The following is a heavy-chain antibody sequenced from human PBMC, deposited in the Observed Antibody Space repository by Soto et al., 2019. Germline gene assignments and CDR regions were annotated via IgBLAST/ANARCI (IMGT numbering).Heavy chain of an antibody. CDR1: GGTFSSYA. CDR2: IIPIFGTA. J-gene: IGHJ3*02. D-gene: IGHD3-9*01. V-gene: IGHV1-69*13. CDR3: ARDLNYDILTGYYIPSPDAFDI. Sequence: SVKVSCKASGGTFSSYAISWVRQAPGQGLEWMGGIIPIFGTANYAQKFQGRVTITADESTSTAYMELSSLRSEDTAVYYCARDLNYDILTGYYIPSPDAFDIWGQGTMVTVSS.